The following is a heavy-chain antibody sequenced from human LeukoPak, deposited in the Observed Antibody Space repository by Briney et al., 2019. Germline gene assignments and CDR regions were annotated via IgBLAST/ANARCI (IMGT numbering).Heavy chain of an antibody. V-gene: IGHV3-33*01. J-gene: IGHJ6*02. D-gene: IGHD2-15*01. CDR2: IWFDGSYK. Sequence: PGGSLRLFCAACGFTFRSYGMHGVRQAPGNGLEWVAVIWFDGSYKYYADSVKGRFTISRDNSKNTLYLHMSSLRAEDTAVYFCARDPSGGSYYYGMDVWGQGTTVTVSS. CDR3: ARDPSGGSYYYGMDV. CDR1: GFTFRSYG.